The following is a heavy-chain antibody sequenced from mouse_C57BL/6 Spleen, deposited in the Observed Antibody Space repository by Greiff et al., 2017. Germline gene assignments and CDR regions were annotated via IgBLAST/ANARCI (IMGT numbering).Heavy chain of an antibody. D-gene: IGHD1-1*01. CDR2: IYPRDGST. CDR1: GYTFTSYW. V-gene: IGHV1-85*01. CDR3: ARHLLLRSYYFDY. Sequence: QVQLQQPGAELVMPGASVKLSCKASGYTFTSYWMHWVKQRPGQGLEWIGWIYPRDGSTKYNEKFKGKATLTVDTSSSTAYMELHSLTSDDSAVYFCARHLLLRSYYFDYWGQGTTLTVSS. J-gene: IGHJ2*01.